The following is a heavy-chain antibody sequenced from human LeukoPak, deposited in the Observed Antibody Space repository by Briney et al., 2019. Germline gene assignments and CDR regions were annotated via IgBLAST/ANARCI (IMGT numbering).Heavy chain of an antibody. V-gene: IGHV4-39*01. J-gene: IGHJ4*02. CDR1: GGSISSSSYY. D-gene: IGHD3-16*01. CDR2: INHSGST. CDR3: ARGGGDYYDY. Sequence: SETLSLTCTVSGGSISSSSYYWGWIRQPPGKGLEWIGEINHSGSTNYNPSLKSRVTISVDTSKNQFSLKLSSVTAADTAVYYCARGGGDYYDYWGQGTLVTVSS.